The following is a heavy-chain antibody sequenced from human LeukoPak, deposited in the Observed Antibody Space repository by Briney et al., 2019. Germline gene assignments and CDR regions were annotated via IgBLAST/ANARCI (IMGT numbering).Heavy chain of an antibody. Sequence: SVKVSCKASGGTFSSYAISWVRQAPGQGLEWMGGIIPIFGTANYAQKFQGRVTITADKSTSTAYMELSSLRSEDTAVYYCARYLIYCSSTSCTRGNLDYWGQGTLVTVSS. CDR1: GGTFSSYA. CDR2: IIPIFGTA. CDR3: ARYLIYCSSTSCTRGNLDY. D-gene: IGHD2-2*01. J-gene: IGHJ4*02. V-gene: IGHV1-69*06.